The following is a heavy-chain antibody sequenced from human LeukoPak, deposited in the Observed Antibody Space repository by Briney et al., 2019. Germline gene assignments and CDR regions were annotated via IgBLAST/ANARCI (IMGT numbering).Heavy chain of an antibody. CDR1: GFTVSSNH. CDR2: IYSGGST. CDR3: ARANSEGGSYYHYYYYYYMDV. D-gene: IGHD1-26*01. Sequence: GGSLRLSCAASGFTVSSNHMSWVRQAPGKGLEWVSVIYSGGSTYYADSVKGRFTISRDNAKNSLYLQMNSLRAEDTAVYCCARANSEGGSYYHYYYYYYMDVWGKGTTVTVSS. J-gene: IGHJ6*03. V-gene: IGHV3-66*01.